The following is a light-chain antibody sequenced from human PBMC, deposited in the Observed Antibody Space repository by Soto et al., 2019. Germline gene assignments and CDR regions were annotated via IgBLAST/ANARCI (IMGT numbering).Light chain of an antibody. CDR1: SSDVGSYNL. CDR2: EGS. V-gene: IGLV2-23*01. CDR3: RSYAGSSTLL. J-gene: IGLJ2*01. Sequence: QSALTQPASVSGSPGQSITISCTGTSSDVGSYNLVSWYQQHPGEAPKLMIYEGSKRPSGVSNRFSGSKSGNTASLTISGLQAEDEADYYCRSYAGSSTLLFGGGTKLTVL.